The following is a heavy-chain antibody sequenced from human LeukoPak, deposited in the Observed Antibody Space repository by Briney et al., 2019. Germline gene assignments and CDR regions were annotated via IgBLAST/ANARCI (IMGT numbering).Heavy chain of an antibody. J-gene: IGHJ3*02. CDR3: ARDPRIAAAAFDI. D-gene: IGHD6-13*01. V-gene: IGHV1-2*02. CDR1: GYTFTGYY. Sequence: ASVKVSCKASGYTFTGYYMHWVRQAPGQGLEWMGWINPNSGGTNYAQKFQGRVTMTRDTSISTAYMELSRLRSDDTAVYYCARDPRIAAAAFDIWGQGTMVTVSS. CDR2: INPNSGGT.